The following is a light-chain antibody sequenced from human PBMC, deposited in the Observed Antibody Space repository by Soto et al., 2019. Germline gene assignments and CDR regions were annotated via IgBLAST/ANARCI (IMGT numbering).Light chain of an antibody. Sequence: EIVMTQSPATLSVSPGERATLSCRASQSLNSTLAWYQQKPGQAPRLLIYGASTRATGIPARFSGSGSATDFTLTISSLQSEDFAVYYCQQYNNWPPWTFGQGTKVQIK. V-gene: IGKV3-15*01. CDR3: QQYNNWPPWT. CDR1: QSLNST. CDR2: GAS. J-gene: IGKJ1*01.